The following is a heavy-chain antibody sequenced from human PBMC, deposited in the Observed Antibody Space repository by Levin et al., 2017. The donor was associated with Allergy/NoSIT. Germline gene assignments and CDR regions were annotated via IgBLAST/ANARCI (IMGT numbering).Heavy chain of an antibody. Sequence: VASVKVSCKASGYTFTGYYMHWVRQAPGQGLEWMGWINPNSGGTNYAQKFQGRVTMTRDTSISTAYMELSRLRSDDTAVYYCASAPYYYDSSGYYSVVGWFDPWGQGTLVTVSS. J-gene: IGHJ5*02. CDR2: INPNSGGT. CDR3: ASAPYYYDSSGYYSVVGWFDP. D-gene: IGHD3-22*01. CDR1: GYTFTGYY. V-gene: IGHV1-2*02.